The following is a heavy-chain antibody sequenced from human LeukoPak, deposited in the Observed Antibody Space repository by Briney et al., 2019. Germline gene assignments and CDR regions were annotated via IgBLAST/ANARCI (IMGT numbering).Heavy chain of an antibody. CDR3: ARVSWPGRGSRFDP. D-gene: IGHD3-16*01. J-gene: IGHJ5*02. V-gene: IGHV4-39*07. Sequence: SETLSLTCTVSGGSISTSSYYWGWVRQPPGKGLEWIGNNSPSLKSRVTISLDTSRNQFSLKLNSVTAADTAVYYCARVSWPGRGSRFDPWGQGTLVTVSS. CDR1: GGSISTSSYY.